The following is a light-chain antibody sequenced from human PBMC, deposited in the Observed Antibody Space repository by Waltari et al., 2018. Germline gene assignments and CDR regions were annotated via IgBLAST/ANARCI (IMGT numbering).Light chain of an antibody. CDR2: GAS. CDR1: QGISNN. CDR3: QHYNNRPPYS. V-gene: IGKV3-15*01. Sequence: EIELTQSPATLSASPGERVTLSCRASQGISNNLVWYQHKPGQSPGLLISGASARATGVPGRFIGSGYRTEFTLTISSLQSEDFAVYYCQHYNNRPPYSFGQGTKLDIK. J-gene: IGKJ2*03.